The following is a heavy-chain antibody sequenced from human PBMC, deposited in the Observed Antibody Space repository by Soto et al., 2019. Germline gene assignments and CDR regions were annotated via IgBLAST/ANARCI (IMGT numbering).Heavy chain of an antibody. CDR2: IYPGDSDT. CDR3: AKDLAYGGNSDLFAP. D-gene: IGHD4-17*01. Sequence: PGESLKISCKGSGYSFTSYWIGWVRQMPGKGLEWMGIIYPGDSDTRYSPYFQGQVIISADKSITTAYLQWSSLKASDTAMYYCAKDLAYGGNSDLFAPGGQGTLVTVSS. CDR1: GYSFTSYW. J-gene: IGHJ5*02. V-gene: IGHV5-51*01.